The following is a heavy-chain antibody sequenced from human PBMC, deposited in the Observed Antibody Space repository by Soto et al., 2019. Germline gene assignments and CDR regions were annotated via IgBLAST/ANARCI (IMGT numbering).Heavy chain of an antibody. CDR2: ISGNGGST. CDR3: AREGSPGTNYC. V-gene: IGHV3-64*01. Sequence: EVPLVESGGGLVQPGGSLRLSCAASGFTFSNYPMHWVRQAPGKGLESVSAISGNGGSTYYANSVKGRFTISRDNSKNTLYLKMGRLRADDMALYYCAREGSPGTNYCWGQVTLVTVSS. D-gene: IGHD1-1*01. CDR1: GFTFSNYP. J-gene: IGHJ4*02.